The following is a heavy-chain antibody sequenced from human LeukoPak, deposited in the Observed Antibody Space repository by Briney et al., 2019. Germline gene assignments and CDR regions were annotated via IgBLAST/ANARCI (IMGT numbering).Heavy chain of an antibody. CDR3: ARARGGIYFDY. CDR2: ISGSGGST. CDR1: GFTFSSYA. V-gene: IGHV3-23*01. J-gene: IGHJ4*02. D-gene: IGHD3-3*01. Sequence: PGGSLRLSCAASGFTFSSYAMYWVRQAPGKGLEWVSGISGSGGSTYYADSVKGRFTTSRDNSRNTLYVQMNSLRVEDTAVYYCARARGGIYFDYWGQGTLVTVSS.